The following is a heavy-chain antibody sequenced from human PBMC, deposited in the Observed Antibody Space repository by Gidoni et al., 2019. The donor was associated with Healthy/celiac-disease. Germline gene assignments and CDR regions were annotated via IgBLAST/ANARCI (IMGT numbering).Heavy chain of an antibody. CDR1: GGSISSYY. D-gene: IGHD2-15*01. CDR3: ARDRSGCSGGSCYKLGYYYGMDV. J-gene: IGHJ6*02. Sequence: QVQLQESGPGLVKPSETLSLTCTVSGGSISSYYWSWIRQPPGKGLEWIGYIYYSGSTNYNPSLKSRVTISVDTSKNQFSLKLSSVTAADTAVYYCARDRSGCSGGSCYKLGYYYGMDVWGQGTTVTVSS. V-gene: IGHV4-59*01. CDR2: IYYSGST.